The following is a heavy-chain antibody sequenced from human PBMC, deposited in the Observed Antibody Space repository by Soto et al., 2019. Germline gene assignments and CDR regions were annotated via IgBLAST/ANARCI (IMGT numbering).Heavy chain of an antibody. CDR1: GGSVRTGSYH. CDR2: IPNNGSP. CDR3: ARIGWGGDS. Sequence: QVQLQESGPGWVKPSETLSLTCSVSGGSVRTGSYHWSWIRQPPGKGLEWIGFIPNNGSPDYNPSLKSRVVVSIDRSKNQFSLKVNSVTAADTAVYFCARIGWGGDSWGQGTLVTVSS. V-gene: IGHV4-61*01. J-gene: IGHJ4*02. D-gene: IGHD7-27*01.